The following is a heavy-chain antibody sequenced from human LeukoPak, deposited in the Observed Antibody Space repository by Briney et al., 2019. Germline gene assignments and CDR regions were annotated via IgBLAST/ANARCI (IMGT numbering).Heavy chain of an antibody. J-gene: IGHJ4*02. CDR1: GGSISSSSYY. CDR3: ARGKRGYSSSWYDY. D-gene: IGHD6-13*01. V-gene: IGHV4-39*01. Sequence: SETLSLTCTVSGGSISSSSYYWGWIRQPPGKGLEWIGSIYYSGSTYYNPPLRSRVTISVDTSKKQFSLRLSSVTAADTAVYYCARGKRGYSSSWYDYWGQGTLVTVSS. CDR2: IYYSGST.